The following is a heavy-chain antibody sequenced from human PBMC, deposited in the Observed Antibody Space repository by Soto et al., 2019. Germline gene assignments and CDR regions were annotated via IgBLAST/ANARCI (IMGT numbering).Heavy chain of an antibody. CDR2: ISAYNGNT. CDR1: GYTFTSYG. Sequence: VRLVQSGAEVKKPGASVKVSCKASGYTFTSYGISWVRQAPGQGLEWMGWISAYNGNTNYAQKLQGRVTMTTDTSTSTGYMELRSLRADDTAVYYCALTVCSSTSCYLAFVPWGQGTLVTVSS. D-gene: IGHD2-2*01. CDR3: ALTVCSSTSCYLAFVP. V-gene: IGHV1-18*01. J-gene: IGHJ5*02.